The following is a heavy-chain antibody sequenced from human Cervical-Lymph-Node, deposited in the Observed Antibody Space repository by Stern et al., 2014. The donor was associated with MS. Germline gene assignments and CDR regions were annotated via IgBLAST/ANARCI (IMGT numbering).Heavy chain of an antibody. V-gene: IGHV1-69*01. CDR3: ASGTGVDGFDI. Sequence: VQLVQSGAEVKKPGSSVKVSCKASGGTFSSYAISWVRQAPGQGLEWMGGIIPMFRLTNYAQKFQGRVTFTADESGSTAYMELSSLRSEDTALYSCASGTGVDGFDIWGQGTMVTVSS. D-gene: IGHD7-27*01. CDR1: GGTFSSYA. J-gene: IGHJ3*02. CDR2: IIPMFRLT.